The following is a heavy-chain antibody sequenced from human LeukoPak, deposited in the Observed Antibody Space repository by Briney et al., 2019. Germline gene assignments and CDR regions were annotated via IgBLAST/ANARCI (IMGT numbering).Heavy chain of an antibody. CDR2: MYHSGNI. Sequence: SETLSLTCIVTGYSITSGYHWGWIRQTPGKGLEWIGTMYHSGNINYNPSLKSRVTVSVDTSKNQFSLKLSSVTAADTAVYYCARGYCSGGICREQNWFHPWGQGTLVTVSS. V-gene: IGHV4-38-2*02. D-gene: IGHD2-15*01. J-gene: IGHJ5*02. CDR3: ARGYCSGGICREQNWFHP. CDR1: GYSITSGYH.